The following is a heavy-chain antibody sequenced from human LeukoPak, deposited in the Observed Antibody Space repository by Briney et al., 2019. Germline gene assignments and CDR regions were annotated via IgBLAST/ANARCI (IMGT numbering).Heavy chain of an antibody. CDR2: ISGSGGST. D-gene: IGHD2-15*01. CDR1: GFTFSSYG. CDR3: ATHKGYCSGGSCSFDY. Sequence: GGSLRLSCAASGFTFSSYGMSWVRQAPGKGLEWVSAISGSGGSTYYADSVKGRFTISRDNSKNTLYLQMNSLRAEDTAVYYCATHKGYCSGGSCSFDYWGQGTLVTVSP. J-gene: IGHJ4*02. V-gene: IGHV3-23*01.